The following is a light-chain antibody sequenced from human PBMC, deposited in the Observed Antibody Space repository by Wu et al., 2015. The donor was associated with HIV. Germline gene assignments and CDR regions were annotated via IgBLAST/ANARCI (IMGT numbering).Light chain of an antibody. CDR2: AAS. CDR3: QQRLNWPPVT. V-gene: IGKV3-11*01. CDR1: QRIDSRS. Sequence: EIVLGQSSGTLSLSPGERATVSCRASQRIDSRSLAWYQQRLGQAPRLLISAASNRAAGIPDRFNGSGSGTDFTLTISSLEPEDFAVYYCQQRLNWPPVTFGQGTRLEIK. J-gene: IGKJ5*01.